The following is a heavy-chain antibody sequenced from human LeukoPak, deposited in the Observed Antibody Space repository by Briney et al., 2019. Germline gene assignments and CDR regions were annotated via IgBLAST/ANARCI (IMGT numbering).Heavy chain of an antibody. D-gene: IGHD1-1*01. CDR2: IFYSGNT. J-gene: IGHJ4*02. Sequence: SETLSLTCTVSGGPIYSYYWSWIRQSPGKGLQWIGHIFYSGNTNYNPSLKSRVIISLDTSKNQFSLNLTSVTAADTALYYCARGPTRYYFDYWGQGTLVTVSS. V-gene: IGHV4-59*01. CDR3: ARGPTRYYFDY. CDR1: GGPIYSYY.